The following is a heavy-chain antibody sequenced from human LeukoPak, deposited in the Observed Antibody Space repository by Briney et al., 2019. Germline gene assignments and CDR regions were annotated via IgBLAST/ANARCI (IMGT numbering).Heavy chain of an antibody. CDR2: ISGSGGST. Sequence: GGSLRLSCAAYGFTFSSYAMSWVRQAPGKGLEWVSAISGSGGSTYYADSVKGRFTISRDNSKNTLYLQMNSLRAEDTAVYYCAKDRDYDSSGYHTWGQGTLVTVSS. D-gene: IGHD3-22*01. CDR3: AKDRDYDSSGYHT. CDR1: GFTFSSYA. V-gene: IGHV3-23*01. J-gene: IGHJ4*02.